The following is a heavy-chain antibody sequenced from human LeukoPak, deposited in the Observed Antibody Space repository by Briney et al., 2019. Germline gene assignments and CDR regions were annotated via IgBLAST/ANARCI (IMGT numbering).Heavy chain of an antibody. J-gene: IGHJ2*01. CDR1: GFSFSTYG. CDR3: AKVSGSAWDWYFDL. D-gene: IGHD6-19*01. Sequence: GGSLRLSCAASGFSFSTYGMTWVRQAPGKGLEWVSALTGRGDYTYNADSVKGRFTISRGNSQNTLFLQMNSLRAEDTAVYYCAKVSGSAWDWYFDLWGRGTLVTVSS. V-gene: IGHV3-23*01. CDR2: LTGRGDYT.